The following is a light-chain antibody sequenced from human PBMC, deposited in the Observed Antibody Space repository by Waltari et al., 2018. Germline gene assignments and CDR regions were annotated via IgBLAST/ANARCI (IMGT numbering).Light chain of an antibody. CDR1: KLGDIY. CDR2: QDT. Sequence: SYELTQPPSVSVSPGQTASITCSGDKLGDIYAFWYQQKPGQSPVLVIYQDTKRPSGIPEQFSGSNSGNTATLTISGTQAMDEADYYCQAWDSSSGVFGGGTKLTVL. CDR3: QAWDSSSGV. J-gene: IGLJ3*02. V-gene: IGLV3-1*01.